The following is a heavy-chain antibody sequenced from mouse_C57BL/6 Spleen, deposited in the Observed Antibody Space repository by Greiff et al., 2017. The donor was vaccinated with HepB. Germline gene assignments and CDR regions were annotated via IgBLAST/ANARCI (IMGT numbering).Heavy chain of an antibody. CDR2: IDPSDSYT. V-gene: IGHV1-50*01. J-gene: IGHJ2*01. Sequence: VKQSCKASGYTFTSYWMQWVKQRPGQGLEWIGEIDPSDSYTNYNQKFKGKATLTVDTSSSTAYMQLSSLTSEDSAVYYCARSYFDYWGQGTTLTVSS. CDR3: ARSYFDY. CDR1: GYTFTSYW.